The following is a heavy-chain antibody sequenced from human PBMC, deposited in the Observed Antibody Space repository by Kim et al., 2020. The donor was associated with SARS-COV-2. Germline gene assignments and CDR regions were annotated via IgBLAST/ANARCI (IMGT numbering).Heavy chain of an antibody. CDR2: INPSGGST. CDR1: GYTFTSYY. Sequence: ASVMVSCKASGYTFTSYYMHWVRQAPGQGLEWMGIINPSGGSTSYAQKFQGRVTMTRDTYTSTVYMELSSLRSEDTAVYYCATQYYYDSSGYSAGWYFDLWGRGTLVTVSS. V-gene: IGHV1-46*01. J-gene: IGHJ2*01. D-gene: IGHD3-22*01. CDR3: ATQYYYDSSGYSAGWYFDL.